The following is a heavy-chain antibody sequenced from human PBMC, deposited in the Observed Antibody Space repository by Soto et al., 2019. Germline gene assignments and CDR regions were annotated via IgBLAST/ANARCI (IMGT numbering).Heavy chain of an antibody. Sequence: QVQLVESGGGLVRPGGSLRLSCAASGFTFSDYCMSWMRQAPGKGLEWVSYIRSSSGHTNYADSVKGRFTVSRDDAKNSLFLRMNSLRAEHTAVYYCVRNGQGAHYYDTSGPADYWGREDLVTVS. CDR3: VRNGQGAHYYDTSGPADY. V-gene: IGHV3-11*05. J-gene: IGHJ4*02. CDR1: GFTFSDYC. CDR2: IRSSSGHT. D-gene: IGHD3-22*01.